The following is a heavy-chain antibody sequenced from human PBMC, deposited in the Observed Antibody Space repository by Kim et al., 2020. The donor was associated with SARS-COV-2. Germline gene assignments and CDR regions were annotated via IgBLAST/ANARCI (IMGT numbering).Heavy chain of an antibody. V-gene: IGHV4-34*01. J-gene: IGHJ4*02. D-gene: IGHD3-3*02. CDR1: GGSFSGYY. CDR2: INHSGST. CDR3: ARGTAFDY. Sequence: SETLSLTCAVYGGSFSGYYWSWIRQPPGKGLEWIGEINHSGSTNYNPSLKSRVTISVDTSKNQFSLKLSSVTAADTAVYYCARGTAFDYWGQGTLVTVSS.